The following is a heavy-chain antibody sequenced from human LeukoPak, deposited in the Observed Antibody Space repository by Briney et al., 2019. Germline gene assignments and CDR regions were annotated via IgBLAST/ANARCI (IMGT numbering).Heavy chain of an antibody. CDR3: ARYSTSRAPNPYIFDP. CDR2: INHRGAT. V-gene: IGHV4-34*01. CDR1: GGSLSDHD. J-gene: IGHJ5*02. Sequence: SETLSLTCAVFGGSLSDHDWSWIRQPPGKGLEWIGEINHRGATYYNPSLKSRVTMSVDTSKNQFSLKLSSVTAADTAVYYCARYSTSRAPNPYIFDPWGQGTLVTVSS. D-gene: IGHD6-13*01.